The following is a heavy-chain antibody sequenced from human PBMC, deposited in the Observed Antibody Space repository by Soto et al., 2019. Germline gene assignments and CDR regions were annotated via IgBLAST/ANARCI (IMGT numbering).Heavy chain of an antibody. Sequence: QVQLQESGPGLVKPSQTLSLTCTVSGGSISSGGYYWSWIRQHPGKGLEWIGYIYSNESTFYNPSLKSRVTISVDTSKNQFSLNLNSVTAADTAVYYCARVLWSTVSPTRDSWFAPWGQGALVTVSS. D-gene: IGHD4-17*01. CDR1: GGSISSGGYY. CDR3: ARVLWSTVSPTRDSWFAP. CDR2: IYSNEST. J-gene: IGHJ5*02. V-gene: IGHV4-31*03.